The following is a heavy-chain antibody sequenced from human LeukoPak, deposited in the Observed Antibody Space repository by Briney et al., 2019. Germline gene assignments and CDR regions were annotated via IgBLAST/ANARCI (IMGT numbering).Heavy chain of an antibody. CDR3: ARHWVGSPHAFDI. CDR2: IYYSGST. Sequence: SETLSLTCTASGGSISSYYWSWIRQPPGKGLEWIGYIYYSGSTNYNPSLKSRVTISVDTSKNQFSLKLSSVTAADTAVYYCARHWVGSPHAFDIWGQGTMVTVSS. D-gene: IGHD3-16*01. CDR1: GGSISSYY. J-gene: IGHJ3*02. V-gene: IGHV4-59*08.